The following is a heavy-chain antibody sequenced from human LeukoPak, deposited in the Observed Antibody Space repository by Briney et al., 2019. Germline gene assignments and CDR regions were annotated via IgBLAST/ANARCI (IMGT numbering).Heavy chain of an antibody. V-gene: IGHV3-73*01. CDR2: IRSKANSYAT. J-gene: IGHJ4*02. D-gene: IGHD6-19*01. CDR3: TRPTIAVAGNDY. Sequence: GGSLRLSCAASGFTFSGSAMHWVRRASGKGLEWVGRIRSKANSYATAYAASVKGRFTISRDDSKNTAYLQMNSLKTEDTAVYYCTRPTIAVAGNDYWGQGTLVTVSS. CDR1: GFTFSGSA.